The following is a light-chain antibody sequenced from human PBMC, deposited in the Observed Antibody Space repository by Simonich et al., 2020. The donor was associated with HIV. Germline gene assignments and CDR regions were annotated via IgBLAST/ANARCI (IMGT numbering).Light chain of an antibody. CDR3: QQYYSTPYT. V-gene: IGKV4-1*01. Sequence: DIVMTQSPDSLAVSLGERATINCKSSQSVVYSSNNKNYLAWYQQKPGQPPKLLIYWASTRQFGVPVRFSGSGSGTDFTLTISSLQAEDVAVYYCQQYYSTPYTFGQGTKLEIK. CDR2: WAS. CDR1: QSVVYSSNNKNY. J-gene: IGKJ2*01.